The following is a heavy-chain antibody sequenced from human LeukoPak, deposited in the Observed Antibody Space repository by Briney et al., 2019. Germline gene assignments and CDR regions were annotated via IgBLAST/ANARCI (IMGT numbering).Heavy chain of an antibody. Sequence: PGRSLRLSCAASGFTFSSYGMHWVRQAPGKGLEWVAVISYDGSNKYYADSVKGRFTISRDNSKNTLYLQMNSLRAEDTAVYYCARIVQGAFAIWGLGTMVTVSS. J-gene: IGHJ3*02. CDR2: ISYDGSNK. D-gene: IGHD2-15*01. V-gene: IGHV3-30*03. CDR3: ARIVQGAFAI. CDR1: GFTFSSYG.